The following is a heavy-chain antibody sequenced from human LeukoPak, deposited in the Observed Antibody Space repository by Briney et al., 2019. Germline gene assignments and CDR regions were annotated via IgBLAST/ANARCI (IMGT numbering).Heavy chain of an antibody. Sequence: GGSLRLSCAASGFTFSSYSMNWVRQAPGKGLEWVSSISSGSGYIYYADSVKGRFTISRDNAKNSLYLQMNSLRAEDTAVYYCARDVSRISDYWGQGTLVTVSS. J-gene: IGHJ4*02. V-gene: IGHV3-21*01. CDR2: ISSGSGYI. CDR3: ARDVSRISDY. D-gene: IGHD2-15*01. CDR1: GFTFSSYS.